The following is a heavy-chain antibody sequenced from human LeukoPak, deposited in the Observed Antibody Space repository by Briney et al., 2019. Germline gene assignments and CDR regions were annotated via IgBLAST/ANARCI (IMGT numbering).Heavy chain of an antibody. J-gene: IGHJ4*02. CDR2: IYSSGST. Sequence: PSETLSLTCTVSGGSISSYYWSWIRQPAGKGLEWIGRIYSSGSTNYNPSLKSRVTMSVDTSKNQFSLKLNSVTAADTAMYYCARSFSPNYYDLLDYWGQGTLVTVSS. D-gene: IGHD3-22*01. V-gene: IGHV4-4*07. CDR3: ARSFSPNYYDLLDY. CDR1: GGSISSYY.